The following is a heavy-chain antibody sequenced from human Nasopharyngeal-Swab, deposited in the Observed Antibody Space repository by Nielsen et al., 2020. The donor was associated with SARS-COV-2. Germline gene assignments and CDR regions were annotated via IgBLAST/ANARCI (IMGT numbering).Heavy chain of an antibody. J-gene: IGHJ4*02. Sequence: WIRQPPGKGLEWVAVIWYGGSNKYYADSVKGRFTISRDNSKNTLYLQMNSLRAEDTAVYYCASQSGYSSYWGQGTLVTVSS. CDR3: ASQSGYSSY. CDR2: IWYGGSNK. V-gene: IGHV3-33*01. D-gene: IGHD5-18*01.